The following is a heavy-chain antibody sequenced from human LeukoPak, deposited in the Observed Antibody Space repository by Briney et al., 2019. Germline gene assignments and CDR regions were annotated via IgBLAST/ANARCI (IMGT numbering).Heavy chain of an antibody. CDR3: ARGLAVAGTG. CDR2: INHRGST. CDR1: GGTFSGYY. V-gene: IGHV4-34*01. D-gene: IGHD6-19*01. J-gene: IGHJ4*02. Sequence: SETLSLTCAVYGGTFSGYYWSWVRQPPGKGLEWVGDINHRGSTNYNPSLKSRVTTSVDTSKNQFSLKLSSVTAADTAVYYCARGLAVAGTGWGQGTLVTVSS.